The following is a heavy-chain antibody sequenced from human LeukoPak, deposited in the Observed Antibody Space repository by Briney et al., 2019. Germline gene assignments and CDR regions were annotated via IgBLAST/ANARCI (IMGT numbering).Heavy chain of an antibody. J-gene: IGHJ4*02. D-gene: IGHD3-22*01. V-gene: IGHV4-34*01. CDR1: GGSFSGYY. CDR3: ARGRGYYFGKSWYFDY. Sequence: SETLSLTCAVHGGSFSGYYWSWIRQPPGKGLEWIGEINHSGSTNYNPSLKSRVTISVDTSKNQFSLKLSSVTAADTAVYYCARGRGYYFGKSWYFDYWGQGTLVTVSS. CDR2: INHSGST.